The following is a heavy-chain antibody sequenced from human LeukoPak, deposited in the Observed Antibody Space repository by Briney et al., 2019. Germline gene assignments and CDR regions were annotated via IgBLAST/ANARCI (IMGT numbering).Heavy chain of an antibody. CDR2: ISWNSGSI. CDR3: AKGTGRYWTFFDD. J-gene: IGHJ4*02. V-gene: IGHV3-9*01. D-gene: IGHD1-26*01. Sequence: PGGSLRLSCAATGFTFDDYAMHWVRHSPGRGLEWVSGISWNSGSIDYAASVRGRLTISRDNANNSLYLQMNSLRPEDSALYYCAKGTGRYWTFFDDWGQGTLVTVSS. CDR1: GFTFDDYA.